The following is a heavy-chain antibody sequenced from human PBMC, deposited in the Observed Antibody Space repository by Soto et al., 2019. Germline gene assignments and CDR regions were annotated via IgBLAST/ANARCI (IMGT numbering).Heavy chain of an antibody. CDR2: ISGSGGST. CDR3: GRHPSQYSSWYFDY. Sequence: VGSLRLSCAASGFTFSSYAMSWVRQAPGKGLEWVSAISGSGGSTYYADSVKGRFTISRDNSKNTLYLQMNSLRAEDTAVYYCGRHPSQYSSWYFDYWGQGTLVTVSS. J-gene: IGHJ4*02. V-gene: IGHV3-23*01. CDR1: GFTFSSYA. D-gene: IGHD6-6*01.